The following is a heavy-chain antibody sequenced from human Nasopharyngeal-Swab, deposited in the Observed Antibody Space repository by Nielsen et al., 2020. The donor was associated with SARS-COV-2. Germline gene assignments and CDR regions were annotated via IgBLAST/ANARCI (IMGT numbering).Heavy chain of an antibody. CDR2: IKSSTDGGTT. CDR3: AADDVGSFS. Sequence: WIRQPPGKGLEWVGRIKSSTDGGTTDYIAPVKGRFNILRDDSKNTLYLQMTSLKTEDTAVYYCAADDVGSFSWGQGTLVTVSS. J-gene: IGHJ5*02. D-gene: IGHD1-1*01. V-gene: IGHV3-15*01.